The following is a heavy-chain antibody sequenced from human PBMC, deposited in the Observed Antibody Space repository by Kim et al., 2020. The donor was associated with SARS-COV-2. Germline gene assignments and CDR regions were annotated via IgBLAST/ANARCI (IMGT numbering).Heavy chain of an antibody. J-gene: IGHJ4*02. Sequence: SLKSRVTISVDRSKNQFSLKLSSVTAADTAVYYCASLGDYIWGSYRYNDYWGQGTLVTVSS. CDR3: ASLGDYIWGSYRYNDY. D-gene: IGHD3-16*02. V-gene: IGHV4-30-2*01.